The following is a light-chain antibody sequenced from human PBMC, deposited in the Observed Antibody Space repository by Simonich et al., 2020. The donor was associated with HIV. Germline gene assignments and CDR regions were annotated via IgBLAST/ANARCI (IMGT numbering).Light chain of an antibody. CDR1: QSISSY. CDR2: AAS. J-gene: IGKJ4*01. V-gene: IGKV1-39*01. Sequence: DIQMTQSPSSLSASVGDRVTIPCRASQSISSYLNWYQQKPGKAPKLLIYAASSLQSGVPSRFSGSGSGTDFTLTISSLQPEDFATYYCQQFNNYPLTFGGGTKVEIK. CDR3: QQFNNYPLT.